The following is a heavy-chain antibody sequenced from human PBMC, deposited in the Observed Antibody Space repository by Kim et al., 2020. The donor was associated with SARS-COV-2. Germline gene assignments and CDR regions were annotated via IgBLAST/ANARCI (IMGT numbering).Heavy chain of an antibody. D-gene: IGHD3-10*01. CDR2: INAGNGNT. V-gene: IGHV1-3*01. Sequence: PSVKVSCKASGYTFTNYAMHWVRQAPGQRLEWMGWINAGNGNTKYSQKFQGRVTITRDTSASTAYMELSSLKSEDTAVYYCTRGPITMVRGGWFDPWGQGTVVTVSS. J-gene: IGHJ5*02. CDR1: GYTFTNYA. CDR3: TRGPITMVRGGWFDP.